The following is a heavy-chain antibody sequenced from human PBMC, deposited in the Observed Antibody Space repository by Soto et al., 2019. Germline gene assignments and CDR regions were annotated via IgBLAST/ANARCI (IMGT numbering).Heavy chain of an antibody. Sequence: EVQLLESGGGLVQPGGSLRLSCAASGFTFSSYAMSWVRQAPGKGLEWVSAISGSGGSTYYADSVKGRFTISRDNSKNTVYLQMNSLRAEDTAVYYWAKDRRVVGAASSYYYYYGMDVWGQGTTVTVSS. D-gene: IGHD1-26*01. V-gene: IGHV3-23*01. J-gene: IGHJ6*02. CDR2: ISGSGGST. CDR1: GFTFSSYA. CDR3: AKDRRVVGAASSYYYYYGMDV.